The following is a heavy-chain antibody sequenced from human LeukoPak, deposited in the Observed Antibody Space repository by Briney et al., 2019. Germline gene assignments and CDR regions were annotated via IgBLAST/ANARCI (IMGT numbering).Heavy chain of an antibody. Sequence: SVKVSCKASGGTFSSYAISWVRQAPGQGLEWMGGIIPIFGTANYAQRFQGRVTITADKSTSTAYMELSSLRSEDTAVYYCARDRGYYDSSGYYFDYWGQGTLVTVSS. V-gene: IGHV1-69*06. CDR3: ARDRGYYDSSGYYFDY. D-gene: IGHD3-22*01. CDR1: GGTFSSYA. CDR2: IIPIFGTA. J-gene: IGHJ4*02.